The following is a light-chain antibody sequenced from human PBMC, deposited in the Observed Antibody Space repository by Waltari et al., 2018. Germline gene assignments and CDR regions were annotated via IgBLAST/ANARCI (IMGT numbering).Light chain of an antibody. CDR1: QSVANR. V-gene: IGKV1-5*03. CDR3: QQHNNSWT. Sequence: DIQMTQSPSTLSASVGDKVTITCRAIQSVANRVACYRQKPGEAPKVLIYKASTLETGVLSRFSGSGSGTEFTLTISRLQPDEFARYYCQQHNNSWTFGQGTTVEVK. J-gene: IGKJ1*01. CDR2: KAS.